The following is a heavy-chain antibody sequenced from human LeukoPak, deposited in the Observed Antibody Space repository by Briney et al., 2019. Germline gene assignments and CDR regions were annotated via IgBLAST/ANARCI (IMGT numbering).Heavy chain of an antibody. Sequence: ASVKVSCKASGYTFTGYYMHWVRQAPGQGLEWMGWINPNSGGTNYAQKFQGRVTMARDTSISPAYMELSRLRSDDTAVYYCARDTPIVGGHPSGMDVWGQGTTVTVSS. CDR1: GYTFTGYY. V-gene: IGHV1-2*02. CDR3: ARDTPIVGGHPSGMDV. CDR2: INPNSGGT. J-gene: IGHJ6*02. D-gene: IGHD1-26*01.